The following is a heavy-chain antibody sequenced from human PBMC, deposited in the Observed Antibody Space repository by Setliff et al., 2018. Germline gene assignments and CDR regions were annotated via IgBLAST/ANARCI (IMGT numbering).Heavy chain of an antibody. Sequence: GESLKISCKASGYSFASYWIAWVRQMPGKGLEWMGVIYPGDSDTRYSPSFQGQVTISTDKSISTAYLQLSSLKASDTAIYYCARRAVTAEYFQHWGHGTLVTVSS. V-gene: IGHV5-51*01. J-gene: IGHJ1*01. D-gene: IGHD4-17*01. CDR1: GYSFASYW. CDR3: ARRAVTAEYFQH. CDR2: IYPGDSDT.